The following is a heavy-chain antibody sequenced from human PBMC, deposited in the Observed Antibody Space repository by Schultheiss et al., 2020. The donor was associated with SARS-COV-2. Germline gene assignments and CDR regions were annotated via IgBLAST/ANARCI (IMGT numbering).Heavy chain of an antibody. Sequence: GSLRLSCTVSGGSISSYYWSWIRQPPGKGLEWIGYIYYSGSTNYNPSLKSRVTISVDTSKNQFSLKLSSVTAADTAVYYCARRQDTAMVTWYFDLWGRGTLVTVSS. V-gene: IGHV4-59*08. D-gene: IGHD5-18*01. CDR1: GGSISSYY. CDR3: ARRQDTAMVTWYFDL. J-gene: IGHJ2*01. CDR2: IYYSGST.